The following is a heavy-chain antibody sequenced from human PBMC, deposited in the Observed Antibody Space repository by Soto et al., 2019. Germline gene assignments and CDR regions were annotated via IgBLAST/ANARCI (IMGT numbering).Heavy chain of an antibody. Sequence: GGSLRLSCAVSGVTLTNVWMNWVRQAPGKGPEWVGLIKSESDGGTADYAAPVKGRFIISRDDSENTLYLQMNSLKTEDTAVYYCSQGYYQYFNSWGQGTLVTVPQ. CDR1: GVTLTNVW. CDR3: SQGYYQYFNS. J-gene: IGHJ4*02. D-gene: IGHD3-22*01. CDR2: IKSESDGGTA. V-gene: IGHV3-15*07.